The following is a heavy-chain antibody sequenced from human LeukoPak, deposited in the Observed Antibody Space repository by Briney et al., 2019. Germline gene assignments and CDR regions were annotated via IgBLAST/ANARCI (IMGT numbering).Heavy chain of an antibody. V-gene: IGHV3-74*01. D-gene: IGHD1-20*01. J-gene: IGHJ4*02. CDR3: ARDLKWNQVAY. CDR1: GFTFNAHW. CDR2: INTDGSVT. Sequence: QSGGSLRLSCAASGFTFNAHWMHWVRQTPEKGLVWVSRINTDGSVTNYADSVKGRFTISRDNAKDTLYLQMNSLRVEDTAVYYCARDLKWNQVAYWGQGSLVTVSS.